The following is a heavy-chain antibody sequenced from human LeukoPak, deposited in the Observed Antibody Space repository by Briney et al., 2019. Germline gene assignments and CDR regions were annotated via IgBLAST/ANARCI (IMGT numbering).Heavy chain of an antibody. V-gene: IGHV3-15*01. CDR1: VFTYSKAW. Sequence: PGGSVRLFRAASVFTYSKAWMTWVPHASGKGLEWVGRIKSKTDGVTTDYAPTVKARFTISRDDSENTLYLQMNSLKTEDTAVYYCTTVGATVTTAHGMDVWGQGTTVTVSS. CDR3: TTVGATVTTAHGMDV. CDR2: IKSKTDGVTT. D-gene: IGHD4-17*01. J-gene: IGHJ6*02.